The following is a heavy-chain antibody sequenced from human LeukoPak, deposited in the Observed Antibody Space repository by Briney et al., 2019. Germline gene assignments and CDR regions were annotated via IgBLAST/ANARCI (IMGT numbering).Heavy chain of an antibody. J-gene: IGHJ4*01. CDR2: IYTSGSS. V-gene: IGHV4-61*02. D-gene: IGHD3-22*01. CDR1: GVSISCGSYY. CDR3: ARLALAHSGYFCG. Sequence: TLFLTCTASGVSISCGSYYWRWIRPPAGEGLEWIRRIYTSGSSTYNPSLRSRVTIPVDTSKNQFSLKLSSVTAADTAVYYCARLALAHSGYFCGRGHRTLVTACS.